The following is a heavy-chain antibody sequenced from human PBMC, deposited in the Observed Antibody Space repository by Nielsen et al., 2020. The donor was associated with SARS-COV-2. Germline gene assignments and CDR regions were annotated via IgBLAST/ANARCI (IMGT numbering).Heavy chain of an antibody. CDR1: GFTFSNYG. Sequence: GGSLRLSCAASGFTFSNYGLHWVRQVPGKGLEWVAVISYDGVNKFYADSVKGRFTISRDNSKNTVYLQMNSLRGEDTAVYYCAKDRSTMVRGVMSRRYFDYWGQGTLVTVSS. CDR2: ISYDGVNK. CDR3: AKDRSTMVRGVMSRRYFDY. J-gene: IGHJ4*02. V-gene: IGHV3-30*18. D-gene: IGHD3-10*01.